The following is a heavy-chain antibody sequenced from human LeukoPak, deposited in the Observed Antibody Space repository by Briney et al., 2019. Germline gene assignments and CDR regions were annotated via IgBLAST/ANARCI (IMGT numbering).Heavy chain of an antibody. J-gene: IGHJ4*02. V-gene: IGHV3-23*01. D-gene: IGHD6-19*01. CDR3: ATTGPPPYRSGWPSPVVYYFDD. Sequence: AETLRLSCGAYGRRFNTYSLSWIRQPPGKGLEWVSDISIDDITHYNHSLKGRFTMSRDNSKNTLYLQMNSLRAEDTAVYHFATTGPPPYRSGWPSPVVYYFDDWGQGTLVTVSS. CDR1: GRRFNTYS. CDR2: ISIDDIT.